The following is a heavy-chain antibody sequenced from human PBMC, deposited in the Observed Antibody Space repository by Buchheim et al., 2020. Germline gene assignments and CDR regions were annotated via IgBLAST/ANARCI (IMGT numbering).Heavy chain of an antibody. D-gene: IGHD6-13*01. Sequence: QITLKESGPTLVKPTQTLTLTCTFSGFSLSTSGVGVGWIRQPPGKALEWLALIYWDDDKRYSPSLKSRLTISKDTSKNQVVLTMTNMDPLDTATYYCARIQGAAAGTFIGWFDPWGQG. J-gene: IGHJ5*02. CDR3: ARIQGAAAGTFIGWFDP. V-gene: IGHV2-5*02. CDR2: IYWDDDK. CDR1: GFSLSTSGVG.